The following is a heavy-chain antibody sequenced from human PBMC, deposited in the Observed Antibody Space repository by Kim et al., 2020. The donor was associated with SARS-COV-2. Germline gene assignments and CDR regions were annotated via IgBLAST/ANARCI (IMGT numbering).Heavy chain of an antibody. CDR2: ISGSGDNT. CDR1: GFALRNYA. V-gene: IGHV3-23*01. D-gene: IGHD3-16*02. Sequence: GGSLRLSCAASGFALRNYAMAWVRQGPGKGLEWVSAISGSGDNTYYADSVKGRFTMSRDNSNSAVYLEMNSLRGEDTAVYYCAKEARGPTIVRHFDYWGQGTLVSVSS. J-gene: IGHJ4*02. CDR3: AKEARGPTIVRHFDY.